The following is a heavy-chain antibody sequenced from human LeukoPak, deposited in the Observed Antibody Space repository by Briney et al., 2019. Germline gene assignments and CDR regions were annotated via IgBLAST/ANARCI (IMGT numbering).Heavy chain of an antibody. CDR1: GGSISSYY. V-gene: IGHV4-59*01. CDR2: IYYSGST. J-gene: IGHJ3*02. Sequence: SETLSLTCTVSGGSISSYYWSWIRQPPGKGLEWIGYIYYSGSTNYNPSLKSRVTISVDTSKNQFSLKLSSVTAADTAVYYRASFLRSHGDAFDIWGQGTMVTVSS. D-gene: IGHD4-17*01. CDR3: ASFLRSHGDAFDI.